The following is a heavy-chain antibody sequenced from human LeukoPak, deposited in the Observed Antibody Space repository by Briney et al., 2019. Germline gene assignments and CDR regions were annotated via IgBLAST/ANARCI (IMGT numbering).Heavy chain of an antibody. Sequence: ASETLSLTCAVYGGSFSDHYWIWIRQPPGKGLEWIGEVNNSGSTNYSPSLKSRVTISEDTSKNQFSLKLSSVTAADTAVYYCARGYYGSGSHCCHMDVWGKGTTITVS. CDR3: ARGYYGSGSHCCHMDV. D-gene: IGHD3-10*01. J-gene: IGHJ6*03. V-gene: IGHV4-34*01. CDR1: GGSFSDHY. CDR2: VNNSGST.